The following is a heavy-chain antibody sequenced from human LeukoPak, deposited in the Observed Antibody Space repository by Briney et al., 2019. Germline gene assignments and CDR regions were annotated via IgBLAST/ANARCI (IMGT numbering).Heavy chain of an antibody. V-gene: IGHV4-39*07. CDR3: ARDPPGIAARKGWVRGAFDI. CDR2: IYYSGST. D-gene: IGHD6-6*01. J-gene: IGHJ3*02. Sequence: SETLSLTCTVSGGSISSSSYYWGWIRQPPGKGLEWIGSIYYSGSTYYNPSLKSRVTISVDTSKNQFSLKLSSVTAADTAVYYCARDPPGIAARKGWVRGAFDIWGQGTMVTVSS. CDR1: GGSISSSSYY.